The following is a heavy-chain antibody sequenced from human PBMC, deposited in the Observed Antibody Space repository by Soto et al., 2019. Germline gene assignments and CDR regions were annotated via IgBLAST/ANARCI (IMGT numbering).Heavy chain of an antibody. J-gene: IGHJ4*02. CDR2: IYYSGST. CDR1: RVSISSTCYY. V-gene: IGHV4-39*01. Sequence: SETLSLTCTVARVSISSTCYYWGWIRQPPGQGLKWIGSIYYSGSTYYNPSLKSRVTISVDTSKNQFSLKLSSVTAADTAVYYCARHYRQGIVTGDYVCGTRYCDYWGKGSLVTV. CDR3: ARHYRQGIVTGDYVCGTRYCDY. D-gene: IGHD3-9*01.